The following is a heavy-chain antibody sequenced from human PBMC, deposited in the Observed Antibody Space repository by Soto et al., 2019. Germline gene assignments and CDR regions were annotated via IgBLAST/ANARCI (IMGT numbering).Heavy chain of an antibody. D-gene: IGHD2-2*01. CDR1: GGTFSSYA. Sequence: QVQLVQSGAEVKKPGSSVKVSCKASGGTFSSYAISWVRQAPGQGLEWMGGIIPIFGTANYAQKFQGRVTITGDESTSTAYMELSSLGSEDTAVYYCASGARYCSSTSCYSYGMDVWGQGTTVTVSS. V-gene: IGHV1-69*01. J-gene: IGHJ6*02. CDR2: IIPIFGTA. CDR3: ASGARYCSSTSCYSYGMDV.